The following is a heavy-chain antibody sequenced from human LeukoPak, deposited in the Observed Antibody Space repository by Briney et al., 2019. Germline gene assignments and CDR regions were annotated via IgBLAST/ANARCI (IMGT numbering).Heavy chain of an antibody. V-gene: IGHV1-8*01. CDR3: ARGRGHSGYDWSY. CDR2: MNPNSGAT. Sequence: ASVNVSCKASGYTFTSYDFNWLRQAPGQGPEWMGWMNPNSGATGYAQKFQGRVTMTRSASIHTAYMELTNLRSEDTAVYYCARGRGHSGYDWSYWGQGTLVTVSS. CDR1: GYTFTSYD. D-gene: IGHD5-12*01. J-gene: IGHJ4*02.